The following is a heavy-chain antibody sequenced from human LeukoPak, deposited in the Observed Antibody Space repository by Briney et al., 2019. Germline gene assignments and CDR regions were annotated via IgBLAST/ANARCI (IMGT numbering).Heavy chain of an antibody. J-gene: IGHJ6*03. CDR2: IYTSVST. CDR1: GGSISSGSYY. CDR3: AREPGTFDYPYMDV. Sequence: PSETLSLTCTVSGGSISSGSYYWSWIRQPAGKGLESIVRIYTSVSTNYNPSLNSRVTISVDTSKNQCSLKLSSVTAADTAVYYCAREPGTFDYPYMDVWGKGTTVTISS. D-gene: IGHD3-16*01. V-gene: IGHV4-61*02.